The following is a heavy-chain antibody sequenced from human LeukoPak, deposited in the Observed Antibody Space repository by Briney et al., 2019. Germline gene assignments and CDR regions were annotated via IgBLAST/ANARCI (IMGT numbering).Heavy chain of an antibody. V-gene: IGHV3-33*06. D-gene: IGHD3-22*01. J-gene: IGHJ4*02. CDR3: AKDFYYDSSGYYNIGYYFDY. CDR2: IWYDGSNK. CDR1: GFTFSSYG. Sequence: PGGSLRLSCAASGFTFSSYGMHWVRQAPGKGLEWVAVIWYDGSNKYYADSVKGRFTISRDNSKNTLYLQMNSLRAEDTAVYYCAKDFYYDSSGYYNIGYYFDYWGQGTLVTVS.